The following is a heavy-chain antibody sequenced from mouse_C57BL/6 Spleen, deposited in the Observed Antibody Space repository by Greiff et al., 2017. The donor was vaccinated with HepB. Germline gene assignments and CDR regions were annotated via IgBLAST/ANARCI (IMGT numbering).Heavy chain of an antibody. CDR3: ARFLYEYHMGFDY. D-gene: IGHD5-1*01. Sequence: EVQLQQSGPELVKPGASVKISCKASGYTFTDYYMNWVKQSHGKSLEWIGDINPNNGGTSYNQKFKGKATLTVDKSSSTAYMELRSLTSEDSAVYYCARFLYEYHMGFDYWGQGTTLTVSS. V-gene: IGHV1-26*01. CDR1: GYTFTDYY. CDR2: INPNNGGT. J-gene: IGHJ2*01.